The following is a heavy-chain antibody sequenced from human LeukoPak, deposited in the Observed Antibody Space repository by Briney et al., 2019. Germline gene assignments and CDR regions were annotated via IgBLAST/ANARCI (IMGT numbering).Heavy chain of an antibody. CDR2: FDPEDGET. Sequence: ASVKVSCKVSGYTLTELSMHWVRQAPGKGLEWMGGFDPEDGETIYAQKFQGRVTMTEDTSTDTAYMELSSLRSEDTAVYYCATDLAMVRGAISWFDPWGQGTLVTVSS. J-gene: IGHJ5*02. V-gene: IGHV1-24*01. D-gene: IGHD3-10*01. CDR1: GYTLTELS. CDR3: ATDLAMVRGAISWFDP.